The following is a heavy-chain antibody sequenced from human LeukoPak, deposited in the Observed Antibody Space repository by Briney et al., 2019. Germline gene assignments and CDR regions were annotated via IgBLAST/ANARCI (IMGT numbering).Heavy chain of an antibody. D-gene: IGHD2-2*01. Sequence: PGGSLRLSCAASGFTFDDYGMSWVRQAPGKGLEWVSGINWNGGSTYYADSVKGRFTISRDNSKNTLYLQMNSLRAEDTALYYCATTYCSSTSCYPYYFDYWGQGTLVTVSS. V-gene: IGHV3-20*04. J-gene: IGHJ4*02. CDR3: ATTYCSSTSCYPYYFDY. CDR1: GFTFDDYG. CDR2: INWNGGST.